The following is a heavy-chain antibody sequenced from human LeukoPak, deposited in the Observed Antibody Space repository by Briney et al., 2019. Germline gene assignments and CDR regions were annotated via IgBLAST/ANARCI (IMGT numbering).Heavy chain of an antibody. CDR3: ARGTGEHYYGMDV. V-gene: IGHV1-2*04. Sequence: GASVKVSCKASGYTFTGYYMHWVRQAPGQGLEWMGWINPNSGGTNYAQKFQGWVTMTRDTSISTAYMELSRLRSDDTAVYYCARGTGEHYYGMDVWGQGTTVTVSS. D-gene: IGHD7-27*01. CDR2: INPNSGGT. J-gene: IGHJ6*02. CDR1: GYTFTGYY.